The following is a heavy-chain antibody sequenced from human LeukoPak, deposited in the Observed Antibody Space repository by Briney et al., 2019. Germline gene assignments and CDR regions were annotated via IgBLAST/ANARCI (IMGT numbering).Heavy chain of an antibody. CDR3: ARRGTSGFYYY. V-gene: IGHV3-11*01. D-gene: IGHD3-22*01. CDR1: GCTFSDYY. Sequence: GGSLRLSCAASGCTFSDYYMSWIRQAPGKGLEWVSYISSSGTTIYYADSVKGRFTISRDNAMNSLYLQMNSLRAEDTAVYYCARRGTSGFYYYWGQGTLVTVSS. CDR2: ISSSGTTI. J-gene: IGHJ4*02.